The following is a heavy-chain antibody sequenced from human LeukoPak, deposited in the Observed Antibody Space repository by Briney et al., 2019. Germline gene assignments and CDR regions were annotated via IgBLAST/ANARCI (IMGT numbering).Heavy chain of an antibody. Sequence: PSETLSLTCTVSGGSISSYYWSWIRQPPGKGLEWIGCIYYSGSTNYNPSLESRVTMSVDMSENHISLKLTSVTAADTAVYYCAREGGPYRPLDYSGQGTLVTVSS. CDR3: AREGGPYRPLDY. CDR1: GGSISSYY. J-gene: IGHJ4*02. V-gene: IGHV4-59*12. CDR2: IYYSGST.